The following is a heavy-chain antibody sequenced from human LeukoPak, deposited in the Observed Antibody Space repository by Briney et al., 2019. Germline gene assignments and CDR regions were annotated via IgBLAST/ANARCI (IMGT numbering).Heavy chain of an antibody. D-gene: IGHD2-15*01. CDR2: INHSGST. Sequence: SETLSLTCAVYGGSFSGYYWSWIRQPPGKGLEWIGEINHSGSTNYNPSLKSRVTISVDTSKNQFSLKLSSVTAADTAVYYCARQPQLLLGGIDYWGQGTLVTVSS. CDR1: GGSFSGYY. V-gene: IGHV4-34*01. J-gene: IGHJ4*02. CDR3: ARQPQLLLGGIDY.